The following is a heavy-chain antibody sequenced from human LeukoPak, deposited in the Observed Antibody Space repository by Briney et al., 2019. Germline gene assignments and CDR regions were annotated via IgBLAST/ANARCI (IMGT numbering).Heavy chain of an antibody. J-gene: IGHJ5*02. CDR1: GFTLKNYW. V-gene: IGHV3-74*03. CDR2: SKYDGSTA. CDR3: AKSDWFDP. Sequence: GESLRLSCETCGFTLKNYWMSWLRRAPGKGLEWVSRSKYDGSTAMYAESVKGRFTISRDNARGTLYLQMNSLRVDDTAVYYCAKSDWFDPCGRGILVTVSS.